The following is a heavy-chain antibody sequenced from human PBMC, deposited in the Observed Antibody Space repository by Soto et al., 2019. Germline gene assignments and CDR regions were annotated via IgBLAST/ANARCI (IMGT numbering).Heavy chain of an antibody. D-gene: IGHD4-4*01. CDR2: ISYDGSNK. Sequence: QVQLVESGGGVVQPGRSLRLSCAASGFTFSSYAMHWVRQAPGKGLEWVAVISYDGSNKYYADSVKGRFTISRDNSKNKLYLQMNSLRAEDTAVYYCARESTTIDGMDVWGQGTTVTVSS. CDR3: ARESTTIDGMDV. J-gene: IGHJ6*02. CDR1: GFTFSSYA. V-gene: IGHV3-30-3*01.